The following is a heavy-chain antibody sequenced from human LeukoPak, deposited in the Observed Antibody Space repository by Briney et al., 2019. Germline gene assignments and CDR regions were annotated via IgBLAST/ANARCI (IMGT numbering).Heavy chain of an antibody. CDR1: GGSISNYY. J-gene: IGHJ4*02. Sequence: SETLSLTCSVSGGSISNYYWNWIRQPAGKGLEWIGRIYASGSTNYNPSLKSRVTISMDKSKNHFSLNLKSVTAADTGFYYCARDFYGDDGHHPFDYWGQGIQVTVSS. V-gene: IGHV4-4*07. D-gene: IGHD2/OR15-2a*01. CDR3: ARDFYGDDGHHPFDY. CDR2: IYASGST.